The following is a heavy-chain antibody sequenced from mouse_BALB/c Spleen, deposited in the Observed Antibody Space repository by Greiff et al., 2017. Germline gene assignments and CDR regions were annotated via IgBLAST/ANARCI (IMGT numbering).Heavy chain of an antibody. CDR3: TREDWDGYFDV. V-gene: IGHV5-6-4*01. CDR1: GFTFSSYT. CDR2: ISSGGSYT. Sequence: EVKLVESGGGLVKPGGSLKLSCAASGFTFSSYTMSWVRQTPEKRLEWVATISSGGSYTYYPDSVKGRFTISRDNAKNTLYLQMSSLKSEDTAMYYCTREDWDGYFDVWGAGTTVTVSS. D-gene: IGHD4-1*01. J-gene: IGHJ1*01.